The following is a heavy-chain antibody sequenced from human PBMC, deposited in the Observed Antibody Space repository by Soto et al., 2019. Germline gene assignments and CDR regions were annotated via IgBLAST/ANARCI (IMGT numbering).Heavy chain of an antibody. CDR1: GFTFSSYG. J-gene: IGHJ6*02. V-gene: IGHV3-30*18. CDR2: ISYDGSNK. CDR3: AKVARDFDWLLPTYGMDV. D-gene: IGHD3-9*01. Sequence: GGSLRLSCAASGFTFSSYGMHWVRQAPGKGLEWVAVISYDGSNKYYADSVKGRFTISRDNSKNTLYLQMNSLRAEDTAVYYCAKVARDFDWLLPTYGMDVWGQGTTVTVSS.